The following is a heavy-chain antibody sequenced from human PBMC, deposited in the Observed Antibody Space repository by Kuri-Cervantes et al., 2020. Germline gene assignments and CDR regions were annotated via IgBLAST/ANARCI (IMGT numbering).Heavy chain of an antibody. V-gene: IGHV3-9*01. D-gene: IGHD3-22*01. Sequence: SLKISCAASGFTFDDYAMHWVRQVPGKGLEWVSGISWNSGSIGYVDSVKGRFTISRDNAKNTLYLQMNSLRAEDTALYYCAKGLYYYDRTAFDYWGQGTLVTVSS. CDR3: AKGLYYYDRTAFDY. J-gene: IGHJ4*02. CDR2: ISWNSGSI. CDR1: GFTFDDYA.